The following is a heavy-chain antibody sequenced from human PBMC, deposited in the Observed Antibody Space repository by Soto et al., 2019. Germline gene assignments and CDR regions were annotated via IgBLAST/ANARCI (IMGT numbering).Heavy chain of an antibody. CDR3: AREIVTAGGNNYFDP. Sequence: SETLYLTCGVSGGTVASSHWWSWVRQSPGRGLEWIGNVYHTGDTNFNPSLQSRVTFSVDKSNNQFSLRLTSVTAADTAVYFCAREIVTAGGNNYFDPWGPGTLVTVSS. D-gene: IGHD2-21*02. J-gene: IGHJ5*02. V-gene: IGHV4-4*02. CDR1: GGTVASSHW. CDR2: VYHTGDT.